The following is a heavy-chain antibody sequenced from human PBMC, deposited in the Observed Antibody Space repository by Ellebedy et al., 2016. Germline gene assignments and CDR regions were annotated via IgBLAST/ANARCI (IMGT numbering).Heavy chain of an antibody. CDR2: INHHGSET. D-gene: IGHD3-3*01. J-gene: IGHJ4*02. V-gene: IGHV3-7*01. Sequence: GESLKISXTASDFPFNTYYMSWVRQAPGKGLEWVANINHHGSETYYVDSVKGRFTISRDNAKNSLFLQMNSLRVEDTAVYYCARDGSEWSRDYWGQGTLVTVSS. CDR1: DFPFNTYY. CDR3: ARDGSEWSRDY.